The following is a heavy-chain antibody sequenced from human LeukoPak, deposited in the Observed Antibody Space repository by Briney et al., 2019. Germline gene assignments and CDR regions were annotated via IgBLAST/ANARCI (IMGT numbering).Heavy chain of an antibody. J-gene: IGHJ4*02. CDR1: GYSFTSYW. CDR2: IYPGDSDT. CDR3: ARHETGPYFDY. Sequence: GESLKISCKGFGYSFTSYWIGWVRQMPGKGLECMGIIYPGDSDTRYSPSFQGQVAISADKSISTAYLQWSSLKASDTAMYYCARHETGPYFDYWGQGTLVTVSS. D-gene: IGHD1-1*01. V-gene: IGHV5-51*01.